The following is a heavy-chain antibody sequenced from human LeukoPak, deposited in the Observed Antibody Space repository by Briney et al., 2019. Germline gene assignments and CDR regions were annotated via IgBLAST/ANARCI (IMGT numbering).Heavy chain of an antibody. V-gene: IGHV3-7*01. CDR1: GFTFSSNW. D-gene: IGHD1-7*01. J-gene: IGHJ4*02. CDR3: ARDNWNYGYFDY. Sequence: PGGSLRLSCAASGFTFSSNWMSWVRQAPGKGLEWVANIKQDGSEKYYVDSVKGRFTISRDNAKNSLYLQMNSLRAEDTAVYYCARDNWNYGYFDYWGQGTLVTVSS. CDR2: IKQDGSEK.